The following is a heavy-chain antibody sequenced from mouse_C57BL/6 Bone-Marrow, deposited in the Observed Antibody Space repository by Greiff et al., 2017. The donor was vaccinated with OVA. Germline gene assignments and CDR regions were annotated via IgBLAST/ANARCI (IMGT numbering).Heavy chain of an antibody. CDR3: ARGRSFTPYAMDY. Sequence: EVQRVESGPGLVKPSQSLSLTCSVTGYSITSGYYWNWIRQFPGNKLEWMGYISYDGSNNYNPSLKNRISITRDTSKNQFFLKLNSVTTEDTATYYCARGRSFTPYAMDYWGQGTSVTVSS. CDR2: ISYDGSN. CDR1: GYSITSGYY. V-gene: IGHV3-6*01. J-gene: IGHJ4*01.